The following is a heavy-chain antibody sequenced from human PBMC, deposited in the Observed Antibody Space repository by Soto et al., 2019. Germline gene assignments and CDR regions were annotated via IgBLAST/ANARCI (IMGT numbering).Heavy chain of an antibody. CDR2: ISSSSRHN. Sequence: EVRLVESGGGLVKPGGSLRLSCEASGFSFSSYRMNWVRQAPGKGLEWVSSISSSSRHNYTAASVKGRFTISRDNDRNSVSRQIKSMRAEDTGVYYCAREPPHDYGDYYSFDYWGQGTLVPVAS. D-gene: IGHD4-17*01. V-gene: IGHV3-21*01. CDR3: AREPPHDYGDYYSFDY. CDR1: GFSFSSYR. J-gene: IGHJ4*02.